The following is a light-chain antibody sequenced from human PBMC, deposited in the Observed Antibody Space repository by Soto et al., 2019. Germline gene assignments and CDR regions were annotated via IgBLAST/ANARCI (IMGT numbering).Light chain of an antibody. Sequence: DIQMTQSPSTLSASVGDRVTITCRASQSISSWLAWYQQKPGKAPKLLIYDASSLESGDPSRFIGSGSGTEFTLTISCLQPDEFATYYCQQYNSYAWTCGHGIKVEIK. CDR3: QQYNSYAWT. CDR1: QSISSW. CDR2: DAS. V-gene: IGKV1-5*01. J-gene: IGKJ1*01.